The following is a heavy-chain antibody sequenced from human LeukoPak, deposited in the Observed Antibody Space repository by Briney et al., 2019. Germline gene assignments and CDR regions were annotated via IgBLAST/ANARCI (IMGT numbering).Heavy chain of an antibody. CDR2: ISSSRSYI. Sequence: GGSLRLSCAASGFTFSSYSMNCVPQAPGKGLEWGSSISSSRSYIYYADYVKRQFTIYRDNAKNSLYLQMNSLRAEDTAVYYCARGRIAAAGTYAFDIWGQGTMVTVSS. CDR3: ARGRIAAAGTYAFDI. CDR1: GFTFSSYS. V-gene: IGHV3-21*01. D-gene: IGHD6-13*01. J-gene: IGHJ3*02.